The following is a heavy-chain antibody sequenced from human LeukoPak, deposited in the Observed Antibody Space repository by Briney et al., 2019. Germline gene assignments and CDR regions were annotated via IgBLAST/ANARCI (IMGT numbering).Heavy chain of an antibody. J-gene: IGHJ5*02. V-gene: IGHV3-9*01. CDR1: GFTFDDYA. D-gene: IGHD2-15*01. CDR3: AKDMRLGISSNWFDP. CDR2: ISWNSGSI. Sequence: GGSLRLSCAASGFTFDDYAMHWVRQAPGKGLEWVSGISWNSGSIGYADSVKGRFTISRDNAKNSLYLQMNSLRAEDTALYYCAKDMRLGISSNWFDPWGQGTLVTVSS.